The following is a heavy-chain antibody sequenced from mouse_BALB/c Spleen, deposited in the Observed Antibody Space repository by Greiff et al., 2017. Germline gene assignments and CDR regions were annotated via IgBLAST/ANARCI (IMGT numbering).Heavy chain of an antibody. V-gene: IGHV1S81*02. CDR3: TRSTYGSSTDY. J-gene: IGHJ2*01. D-gene: IGHD1-1*01. CDR2: INPSNGGT. CDR1: GYTFTSYW. Sequence: QVQLQQPGAELVKPGASVKLSCKASGYTFTSYWMYWVKQRPGQGLEWIGEINPSNGGTNFNEKFKSKATLTVDKSSGTAYMQLSSLTSEDSAVYYCTRSTYGSSTDYWGQGTTLTVSS.